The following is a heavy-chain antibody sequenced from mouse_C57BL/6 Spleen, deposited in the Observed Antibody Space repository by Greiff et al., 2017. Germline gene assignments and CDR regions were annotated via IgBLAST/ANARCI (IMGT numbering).Heavy chain of an antibody. CDR2: ISSGGSYT. D-gene: IGHD2-5*01. Sequence: EVKVVESGGDLVKPGGSLKLSCAASGFTFSSYGMSWVRQTPDKRLEWVATISSGGSYTYYPDSVKGRVTISRDNAKNTLYLQMSSLKSEDTAMYYCARQSATIVTTCYFDYWGQGTTLTVSS. CDR1: GFTFSSYG. V-gene: IGHV5-6*01. J-gene: IGHJ2*01. CDR3: ARQSATIVTTCYFDY.